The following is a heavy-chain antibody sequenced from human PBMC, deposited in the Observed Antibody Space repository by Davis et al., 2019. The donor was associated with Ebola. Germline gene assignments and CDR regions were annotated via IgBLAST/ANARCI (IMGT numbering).Heavy chain of an antibody. D-gene: IGHD3-10*01. V-gene: IGHV4-39*07. Sequence: PSETLSLTCTVSGGPIDYGGWIRQPPVKGLEWIASLSYTGSTYYNPSLKSRVTISIDTSQNQFSMKLNSVTAADTAVYYCARATSYYYRSGTNWFDPWGQGTLVTVSS. J-gene: IGHJ5*02. CDR2: LSYTGST. CDR1: GGPIDY. CDR3: ARATSYYYRSGTNWFDP.